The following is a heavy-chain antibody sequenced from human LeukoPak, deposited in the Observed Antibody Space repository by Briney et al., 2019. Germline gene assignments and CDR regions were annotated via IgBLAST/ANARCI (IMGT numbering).Heavy chain of an antibody. CDR1: GGSFSGYY. D-gene: IGHD5-18*01. CDR2: IYYNGDT. V-gene: IGHV4-39*01. Sequence: SETLSLTCAVYGGSFSGYYWGWIRQPPGKGLEWIGSIYYNGDTYYNSSLKSRLTISVDTSKNQFTLKLSSVTAADTALYYCARLRGYTYGNPGYWGQGSLVTVSS. J-gene: IGHJ4*02. CDR3: ARLRGYTYGNPGY.